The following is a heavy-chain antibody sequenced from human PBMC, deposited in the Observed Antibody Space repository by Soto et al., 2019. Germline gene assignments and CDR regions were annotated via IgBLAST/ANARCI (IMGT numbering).Heavy chain of an antibody. D-gene: IGHD2-2*01. V-gene: IGHV4-38-2*01. CDR3: ARIVVENWFDP. CDR1: GYSISSGYY. J-gene: IGHJ5*02. CDR2: IYYSGST. Sequence: KPSETLSLTCAVSGYSISSGYYWGWIRQPPGKGLEWIGYIYYSGSTYYNPSLKSRVTISVDTSKNQFSLKLSSVTAADTAVYYCARIVVENWFDPWGQGTLVTVSS.